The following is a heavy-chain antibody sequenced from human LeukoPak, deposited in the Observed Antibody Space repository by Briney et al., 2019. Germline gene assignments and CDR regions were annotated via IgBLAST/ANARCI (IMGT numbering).Heavy chain of an antibody. J-gene: IGHJ6*02. V-gene: IGHV4-59*01. CDR2: IYYSGST. Sequence: SETLSLTCTVSGGSISSYYWSWIRQPPGKGLEWIGYIYYSGSTNYNPSLKSRVTISVDTSKNQFSLKPSSATAADTAVYYCARFDGYYYYGMDVWGQGTTVTVSS. D-gene: IGHD3-9*01. CDR3: ARFDGYYYYGMDV. CDR1: GGSISSYY.